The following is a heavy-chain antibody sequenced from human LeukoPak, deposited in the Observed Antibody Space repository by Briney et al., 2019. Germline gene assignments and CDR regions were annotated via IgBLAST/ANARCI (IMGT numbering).Heavy chain of an antibody. CDR3: ARGISMELRDY. V-gene: IGHV1-2*02. D-gene: IGHD1-7*01. J-gene: IGHJ4*02. Sequence: ASVKVSCKASGYTFSNYGISWVRQAPGQGLEWMGWINPNSGGTNYAQKFQGRVTMTRDTSISTAYMELSRLRSDDTAVYYCARGISMELRDYWGQGTLVTVSS. CDR2: INPNSGGT. CDR1: GYTFSNYG.